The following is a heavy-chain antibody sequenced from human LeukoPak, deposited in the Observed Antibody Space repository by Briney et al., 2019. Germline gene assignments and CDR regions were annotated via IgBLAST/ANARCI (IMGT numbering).Heavy chain of an antibody. Sequence: KASETLSLTCTVSGGSISSYYWSWIRQPPGKGLEWIGYIYYSGSTNYNPSLKSRVTISVDTSKNQFSLKLSSVTAADTAVYYCARAESSSEGDPMDVWGKGTTVTVSS. V-gene: IGHV4-59*01. D-gene: IGHD6-25*01. CDR1: GGSISSYY. J-gene: IGHJ6*03. CDR3: ARAESSSEGDPMDV. CDR2: IYYSGST.